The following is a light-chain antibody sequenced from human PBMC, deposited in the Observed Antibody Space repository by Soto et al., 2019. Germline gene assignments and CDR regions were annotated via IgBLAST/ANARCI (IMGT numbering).Light chain of an antibody. CDR2: DVT. V-gene: IGLV2-14*01. CDR3: LSYSSSTSPYV. J-gene: IGLJ1*01. CDR1: SSDVGGYNF. Sequence: QSALTQPASVSGSPGQSITISCTGTSSDVGGYNFVSWYQQHPGKAPKLMIYDVTNRPSGASNRFSGSKSGNTASLTISGLQAEDEADYYCLSYSSSTSPYVLGTGTKVTVL.